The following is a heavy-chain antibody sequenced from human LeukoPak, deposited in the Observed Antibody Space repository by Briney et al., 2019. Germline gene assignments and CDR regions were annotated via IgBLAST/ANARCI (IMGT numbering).Heavy chain of an antibody. CDR1: GFSFGSYA. J-gene: IGHJ6*02. Sequence: PGGSLRLSCAASGFSFGSYALSWVRQAPGKGLEWVSGINWNGGSTGYADSVKGRFTISRDNAKNSLYLQMNSLRAEDTALYHCARDRSSSWGYGMDVWGQGTTVTVSS. V-gene: IGHV3-20*01. D-gene: IGHD6-13*01. CDR2: INWNGGST. CDR3: ARDRSSSWGYGMDV.